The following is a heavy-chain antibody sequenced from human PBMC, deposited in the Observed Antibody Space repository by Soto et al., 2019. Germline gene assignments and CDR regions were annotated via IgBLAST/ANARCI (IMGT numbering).Heavy chain of an antibody. Sequence: PGGSLRLSCAASGFTFSSYAMTWVRQAPGKGLEWVSSISFSDGGTYYADSVKGRLTIPRDNSKNTLFLQMNSLRVEDTAVYYCVKDDRILGRRYFDLWGRGTLVTVSS. J-gene: IGHJ2*01. CDR1: GFTFSSYA. D-gene: IGHD2-15*01. CDR2: ISFSDGGT. CDR3: VKDDRILGRRYFDL. V-gene: IGHV3-23*01.